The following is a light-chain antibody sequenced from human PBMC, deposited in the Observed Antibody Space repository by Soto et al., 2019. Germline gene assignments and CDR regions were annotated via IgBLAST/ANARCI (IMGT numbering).Light chain of an antibody. CDR2: AAS. Sequence: DIQMTQSPSFLSASVGDRVTITCRASQAISNYLNWYQQKPGKAPNLLIYAASTLQPGVPSRFSGSGSGTDFTLNINSLQPEDIATYYCQRYSNGRTFGQGTKVDIK. V-gene: IGKV1-27*01. CDR1: QAISNY. J-gene: IGKJ1*01. CDR3: QRYSNGRT.